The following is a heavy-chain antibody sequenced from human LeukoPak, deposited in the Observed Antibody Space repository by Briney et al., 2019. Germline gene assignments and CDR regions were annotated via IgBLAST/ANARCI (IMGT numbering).Heavy chain of an antibody. CDR3: ARDGPYFDSMPVD. D-gene: IGHD3-9*01. CDR2: ISGSGGNT. V-gene: IGHV3-23*01. J-gene: IGHJ4*02. CDR1: GFTFSNYA. Sequence: PGGSLRLSCVASGFTFSNYAMSWVRQAPGKGLEWVSAISGSGGNTYYADSVEGRFTISRDNSKNTLYLQMNSLRAEDTAVYYCARDGPYFDSMPVDWGQGTLVTVSS.